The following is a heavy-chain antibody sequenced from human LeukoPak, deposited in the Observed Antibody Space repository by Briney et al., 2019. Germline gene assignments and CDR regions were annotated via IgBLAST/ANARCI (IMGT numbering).Heavy chain of an antibody. J-gene: IGHJ4*02. CDR2: INHSGST. Sequence: SETLSLTCAVYGGSFSGYYWSWIRQPPGKGLEWIGEINHSGSTNYNPSLKSRVTISVDTSKNQFSLKLSSVTAADTAVYYCARVRLDYDFWSGYYPDYWGQGTLVTVSS. V-gene: IGHV4-34*01. D-gene: IGHD3-3*01. CDR3: ARVRLDYDFWSGYYPDY. CDR1: GGSFSGYY.